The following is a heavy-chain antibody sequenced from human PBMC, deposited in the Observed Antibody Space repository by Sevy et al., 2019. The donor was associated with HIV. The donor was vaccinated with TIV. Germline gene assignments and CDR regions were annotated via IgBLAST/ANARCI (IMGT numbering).Heavy chain of an antibody. CDR3: ARFVGYCSGGRCSIIDF. CDR2: ISYNGRSQ. CDR1: GFSLSDHA. V-gene: IGHV3-30*04. J-gene: IGHJ4*02. D-gene: IGHD2-15*01. Sequence: GGPLRLSCAASGFSLSDHAVSWVRQTPGKGLEWLAVISYNGRSQYYADSVKGRFTISKDDSKNTLYLQLNSLRAEDTAMYYCARFVGYCSGGRCSIIDFWGQGTLVTVSS.